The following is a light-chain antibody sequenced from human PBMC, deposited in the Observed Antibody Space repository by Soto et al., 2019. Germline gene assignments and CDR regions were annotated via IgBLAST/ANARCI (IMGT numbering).Light chain of an antibody. Sequence: QSALTQPASVSGSPGQSITISCTGTSSDVGGYNYVSWYQQHPGKAPKLMIYDVSNRPSGDSNRFSGSKSGNTASLTISGLQAEDEADYYCSSYTRSSFDVFGTGTKVTVL. J-gene: IGLJ1*01. CDR3: SSYTRSSFDV. CDR1: SSDVGGYNY. CDR2: DVS. V-gene: IGLV2-14*01.